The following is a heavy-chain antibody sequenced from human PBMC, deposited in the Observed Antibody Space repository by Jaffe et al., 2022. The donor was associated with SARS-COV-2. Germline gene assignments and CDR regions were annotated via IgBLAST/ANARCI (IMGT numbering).Heavy chain of an antibody. CDR2: IKSKTDGGTT. CDR3: VSHLRFLEWQTLDY. CDR1: GFTFSNAW. D-gene: IGHD3-3*01. V-gene: IGHV3-15*01. Sequence: EVQLVESGGGLVKPGGSLRLSCAASGFTFSNAWMSWVRQAPGKGLEWVGRIKSKTDGGTTDYAAPVKGRFTISRDDSKNTLYLQMNSLKTEDTAVYYCVSHLRFLEWQTLDYWGQGTLVTVSS. J-gene: IGHJ4*02.